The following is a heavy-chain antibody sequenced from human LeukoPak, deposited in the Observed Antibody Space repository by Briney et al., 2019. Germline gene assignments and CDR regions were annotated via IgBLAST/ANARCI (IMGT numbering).Heavy chain of an antibody. CDR1: GGSVSSGSYY. D-gene: IGHD3-22*01. CDR2: IHCSGST. J-gene: IGHJ2*01. Sequence: SETLSLTCTVSGGSVSSGSYYWSWIRQPPGKGLEWIGYIHCSGSTNYNPSLKSRVNISVDTSKNQFSLKLSSVTAADTAVYYCARVVGYYYDSSGYHWYFDLWGRGTLVTVSS. CDR3: ARVVGYYYDSSGYHWYFDL. V-gene: IGHV4-61*01.